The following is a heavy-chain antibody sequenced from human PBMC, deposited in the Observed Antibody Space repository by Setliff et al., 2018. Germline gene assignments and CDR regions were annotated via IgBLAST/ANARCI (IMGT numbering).Heavy chain of an antibody. CDR3: ARDRGAARPWVWFDP. J-gene: IGHJ5*02. CDR2: IKQDGSEK. V-gene: IGHV3-7*01. D-gene: IGHD6-6*01. Sequence: GGSLRLSCAASGFTFSSYWRSWVRQAPGKGREWVANIKQDGSEKYYVDSVKGRFTISRDNAKNSLYLQMNSLRAEDTAVYYCARDRGAARPWVWFDPWGQGTLVTVSS. CDR1: GFTFSSYW.